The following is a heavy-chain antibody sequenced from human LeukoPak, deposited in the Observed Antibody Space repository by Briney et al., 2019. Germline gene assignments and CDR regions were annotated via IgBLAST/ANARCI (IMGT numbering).Heavy chain of an antibody. Sequence: PGGSLRLSCAASGFTFSSYWMSWVRQAPGKGLEWVANIEQDGSEKYYVDSVKGRFAISRDNAKNSLYLQMNSLRAEDTAVYYCARHIVVVPAYYFDYWGQGTLVTVSS. V-gene: IGHV3-7*01. D-gene: IGHD2-2*01. J-gene: IGHJ4*02. CDR2: IEQDGSEK. CDR3: ARHIVVVPAYYFDY. CDR1: GFTFSSYW.